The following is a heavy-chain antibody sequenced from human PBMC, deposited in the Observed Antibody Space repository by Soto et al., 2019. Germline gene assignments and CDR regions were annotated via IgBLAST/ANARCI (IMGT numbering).Heavy chain of an antibody. CDR1: GYTFTGYY. CDR3: ARDRSHCSSTNCYEDYYYGMDV. D-gene: IGHD2-2*01. J-gene: IGHJ6*02. CDR2: INPNSGGT. V-gene: IGHV1-2*04. Sequence: DSVKVSCKASGYTFTGYYMHWVRQAPGXGLEWMGWINPNSGGTNYAQKFQGWVTMTRDTSISTAYMELSRLRSDDTAVYYCARDRSHCSSTNCYEDYYYGMDVWRQGTTVLVSS.